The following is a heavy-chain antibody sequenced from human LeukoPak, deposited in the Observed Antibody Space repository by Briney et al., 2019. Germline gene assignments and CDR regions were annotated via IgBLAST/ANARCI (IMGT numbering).Heavy chain of an antibody. CDR1: GFTFSSYG. D-gene: IGHD6-13*01. CDR2: ISSDGSNK. V-gene: IGHV3-30*03. CDR3: ARGSIAAAGLAFDY. J-gene: IGHJ4*02. Sequence: PGRSLRLSCAASGFTFSSYGMHWVRQAPGKGLEWVAVISSDGSNKYYADSVKGRFTISRDNSKNTLYLQMNSLRAEDTAVYYCARGSIAAAGLAFDYWGQGTLVTVSS.